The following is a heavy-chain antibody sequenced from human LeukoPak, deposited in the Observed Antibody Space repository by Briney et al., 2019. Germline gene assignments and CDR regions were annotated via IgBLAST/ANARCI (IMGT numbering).Heavy chain of an antibody. CDR3: ARDKLAHWNYGGGDAFDI. CDR2: IYYSGST. Sequence: SETLSLICTVSGGSISSYYWSWIRQPPGKGPEWIGYIYYSGSTNYNPSLKSRVTISVDTSKNQFSLKLSSVTAADTAVYYCARDKLAHWNYGGGDAFDIWGQGTMVTVSS. CDR1: GGSISSYY. J-gene: IGHJ3*02. D-gene: IGHD1-7*01. V-gene: IGHV4-59*01.